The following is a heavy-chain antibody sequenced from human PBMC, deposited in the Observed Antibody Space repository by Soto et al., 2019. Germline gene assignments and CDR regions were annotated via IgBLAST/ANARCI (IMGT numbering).Heavy chain of an antibody. CDR2: ISAFSSPI. CDR3: VRGGRGYTRDDVFDI. V-gene: IGHV3-21*06. CDR1: GFTFSSYS. D-gene: IGHD2-2*02. Sequence: GGSLRLSCVDSGFTFSSYSMNWVRQAPGKGLEWVSSISAFSSPIFYADSVKGRYIISRDNAKNSLYLQMSSLRAEDTAVYYCVRGGRGYTRDDVFDIWGQGTMVTVSS. J-gene: IGHJ3*02.